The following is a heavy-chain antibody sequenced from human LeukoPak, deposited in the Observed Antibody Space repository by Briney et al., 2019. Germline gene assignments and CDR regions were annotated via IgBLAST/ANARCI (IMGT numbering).Heavy chain of an antibody. CDR3: ARGDSKGYYHYFDY. CDR1: GFTFSSRG. V-gene: IGHV3-33*01. J-gene: IGHJ4*02. D-gene: IGHD3-22*01. Sequence: GRSLRLSCAASGFTFSSRGMHWVRQAPGKGLEWGAVIWYDGSNTYYVDSVKGRFTISRDNSKNTLYLQMNSLRAEDTAVYYCARGDSKGYYHYFDYWGQGTLVTVSS. CDR2: IWYDGSNT.